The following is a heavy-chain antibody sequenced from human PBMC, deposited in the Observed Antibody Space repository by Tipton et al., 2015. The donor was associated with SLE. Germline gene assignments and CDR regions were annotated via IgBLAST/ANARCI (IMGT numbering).Heavy chain of an antibody. CDR3: ARRGTVIRASDI. V-gene: IGHV3-23*01. CDR2: ISGSGDKI. CDR1: GLTFTYA. Sequence: SLRLSCTASGLTFTYAMSWVRQTPGKGLQWVSSISGSGDKIRYTDSVKGRFTISRDNSKNTLFLQMNSLKTEDTAVYYCARRGTVIRASDIWGQGTMVTVSS. J-gene: IGHJ3*02. D-gene: IGHD4-17*01.